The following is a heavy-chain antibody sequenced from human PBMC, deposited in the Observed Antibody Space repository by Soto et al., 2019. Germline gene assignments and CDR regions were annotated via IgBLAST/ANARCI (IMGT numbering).Heavy chain of an antibody. D-gene: IGHD1-1*01. CDR1: GFIFSTYS. CDR3: AREKTAWPLAYGLDV. Sequence: PGGSLILSCAGSGFIFSTYSMHWVRQAPGKGLEWVSSISTSGDTYYGDSVKGRFTISRDNAKNSLSLQMNSLRAEDTAVYYCAREKTAWPLAYGLDVWGQGTTVTVSS. J-gene: IGHJ6*02. CDR2: ISTSGDT. V-gene: IGHV3-21*01.